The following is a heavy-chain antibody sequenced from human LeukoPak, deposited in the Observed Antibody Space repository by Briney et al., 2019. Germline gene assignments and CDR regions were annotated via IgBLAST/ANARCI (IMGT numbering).Heavy chain of an antibody. V-gene: IGHV3-66*01. D-gene: IGHD5-12*01. J-gene: IGHJ4*02. CDR2: IYSGGST. CDR3: ARDLGYSGYDF. Sequence: GGSLRLSCAASGFTVSSNYMSRVRQAPGKGLEWVSVIYSGGSTYYADSVKGRFTISRDNSKNTLYLQMNSLRAEDTAVYYCARDLGYSGYDFWGQGTLVTVSS. CDR1: GFTVSSNY.